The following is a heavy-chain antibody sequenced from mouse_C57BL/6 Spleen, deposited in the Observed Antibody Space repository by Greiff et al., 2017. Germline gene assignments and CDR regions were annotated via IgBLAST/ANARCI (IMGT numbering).Heavy chain of an antibody. CDR2: IDPSDSET. CDR3: ASRVPGCDY. CDR1: GYTFTSYW. D-gene: IGHD6-1*01. V-gene: IGHV1-52*01. J-gene: IGHJ2*01. Sequence: QVQLQQPGAELVRPGSSVELSCKASGYTFTSYWMHWVKQRPIQGLEWIGNIDPSDSETHYNQKFKDKATLTVDKSSSTAYMQLSSLTSEDSAVYYCASRVPGCDYWGQGTTLTVSS.